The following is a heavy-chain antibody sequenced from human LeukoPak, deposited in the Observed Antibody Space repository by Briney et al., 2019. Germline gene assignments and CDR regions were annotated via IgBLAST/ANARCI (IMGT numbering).Heavy chain of an antibody. CDR3: ARGYILTGYYTHFDY. V-gene: IGHV4-61*02. CDR1: GGSISSGGYY. J-gene: IGHJ4*02. CDR2: IYTSGST. Sequence: SETLSLTCTVSGGSISSGGYYWTWIRQPAGKGLEWIGRIYTSGSTNYNPSLKSRVTISVDTSKNQFSLKLSSVTAADTAVYYCARGYILTGYYTHFDYWGQGTLVTVSS. D-gene: IGHD3-9*01.